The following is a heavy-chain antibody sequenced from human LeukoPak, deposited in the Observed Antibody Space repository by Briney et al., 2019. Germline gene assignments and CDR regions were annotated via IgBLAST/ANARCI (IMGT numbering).Heavy chain of an antibody. J-gene: IGHJ5*02. CDR3: ARDSLPAANLNWFDP. D-gene: IGHD2-2*01. V-gene: IGHV3-21*01. CDR2: ISSSSSYI. Sequence: GGSLRLSCAASGFTFSSYSMNWVRQAPGKGLEWVSSISSSSSYIYYADSVKGRFTISRDNAKNSLYLQMNSLRAEDRAVYYCARDSLPAANLNWFDPWGQGTLVTVSS. CDR1: GFTFSSYS.